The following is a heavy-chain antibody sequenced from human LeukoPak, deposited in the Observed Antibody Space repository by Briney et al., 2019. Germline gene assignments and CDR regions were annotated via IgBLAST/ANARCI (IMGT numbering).Heavy chain of an antibody. D-gene: IGHD6-19*01. Sequence: KPSETLSLTCTVSGGSISTYYWSWIRQPPGKGLEWIGHIYYSGSTNYNPSLKSRVTISVDTSNNQFSLKLTSVTAADTAVYYCARQVGYSSGWYIYWGQGTLVTVSS. CDR1: GGSISTYY. CDR3: ARQVGYSSGWYIY. J-gene: IGHJ4*02. CDR2: IYYSGST. V-gene: IGHV4-59*08.